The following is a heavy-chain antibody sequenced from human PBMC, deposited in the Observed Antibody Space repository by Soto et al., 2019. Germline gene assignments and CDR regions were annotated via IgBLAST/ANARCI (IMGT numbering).Heavy chain of an antibody. CDR3: ARAGFSYGHLLF. D-gene: IGHD3-10*01. V-gene: IGHV4-30-4*01. Sequence: PSETLSLTCNVSGGPIKTGDYYWNWIRQPPGKGLEWIGYVFYSGATNYSPSLKSRAAISMDTSKNQVSLSLTSVTAADTAVYYCARAGFSYGHLLFWGQGIRVTVSS. CDR1: GGPIKTGDYY. CDR2: VFYSGAT. J-gene: IGHJ4*02.